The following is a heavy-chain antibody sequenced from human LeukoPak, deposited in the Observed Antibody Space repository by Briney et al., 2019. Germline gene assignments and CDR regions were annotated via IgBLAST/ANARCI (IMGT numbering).Heavy chain of an antibody. J-gene: IGHJ4*02. Sequence: SETLSLTRTVSGGSISSYYWSWMRQPPGKGLEWIGYIYYSGGTKYNPSLKNRVTISVDTSKNQISLKLSSVTAADTAVYYCARHPLSAGQWQFDYWGQGTLVTVSS. CDR3: ARHPLSAGQWQFDY. CDR1: GGSISSYY. V-gene: IGHV4-59*08. CDR2: IYYSGGT. D-gene: IGHD6-19*01.